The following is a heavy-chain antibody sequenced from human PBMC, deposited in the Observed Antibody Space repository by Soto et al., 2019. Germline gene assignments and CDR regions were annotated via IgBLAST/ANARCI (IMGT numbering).Heavy chain of an antibody. CDR2: IYYSGST. D-gene: IGHD6-13*01. CDR3: ASGIAAAGKFFDY. J-gene: IGHJ4*02. Sequence: SETLSLTCTVSGGSISSSSYYWSWIRQPPGKGLEWIGSIYYSGSTYYNPSLKSRVTISVDTSKNQFSLKLSSVTAADTAVYYCASGIAAAGKFFDYWGQGTLVTVSS. V-gene: IGHV4-39*01. CDR1: GGSISSSSYY.